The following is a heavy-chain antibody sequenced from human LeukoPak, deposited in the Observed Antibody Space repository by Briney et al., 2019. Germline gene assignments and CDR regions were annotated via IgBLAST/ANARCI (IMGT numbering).Heavy chain of an antibody. CDR1: GFTFSSYA. D-gene: IGHD6-19*01. J-gene: IGHJ3*02. Sequence: GGSLRLSCSASGFTFSSYAMHWVRQAPGEGLEYVSAISSNGGSTYYADSVKGRFTISRDNSKNTLYLQMSSLRAEDTAVYYCVKDLGVAGTVAFDIWGQGTMVTVSS. CDR2: ISSNGGST. V-gene: IGHV3-64D*06. CDR3: VKDLGVAGTVAFDI.